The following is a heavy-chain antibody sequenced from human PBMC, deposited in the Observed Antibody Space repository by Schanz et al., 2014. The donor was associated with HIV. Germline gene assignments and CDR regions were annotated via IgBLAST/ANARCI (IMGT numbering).Heavy chain of an antibody. J-gene: IGHJ4*02. Sequence: QVQLVQSGAEVKKTGSSVKVSCKASGGTFRSNAITWVRQAPGQGLEWIGHFNVMLSKINSAQKFQGRVSMTADPSTNTAYMEMRGLRFEDTAVYYCVRGVIYYDSGSYYNYFDYWGQGTLVTVSS. D-gene: IGHD3-10*01. CDR3: VRGVIYYDSGSYYNYFDY. CDR1: GGTFRSNA. CDR2: FNVMLSKI. V-gene: IGHV1-69*01.